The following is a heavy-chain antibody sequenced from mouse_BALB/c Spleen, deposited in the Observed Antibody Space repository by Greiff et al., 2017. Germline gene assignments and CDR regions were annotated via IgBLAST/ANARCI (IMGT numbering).Heavy chain of an antibody. J-gene: IGHJ4*01. CDR2: INPSTGYT. D-gene: IGHD1-1*01. V-gene: IGHV1-7*01. CDR1: GYTFTSYW. Sequence: VQLQQSGAELAKPGASVKMSCKASGYTFTSYWMHWVKQRPGQGLEWIGYINPSTGYTEYNQKFKDKAILTVDKSSSTAYMQLSSLTSEDSAVYYWARRYYYGSSYRAMDYWGQGTSVTVSS. CDR3: ARRYYYGSSYRAMDY.